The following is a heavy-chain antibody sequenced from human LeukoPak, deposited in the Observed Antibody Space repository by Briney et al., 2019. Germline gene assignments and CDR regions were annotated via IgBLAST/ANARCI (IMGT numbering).Heavy chain of an antibody. V-gene: IGHV1-2*02. J-gene: IGHJ6*02. Sequence: GASVKVSCKASGYTFTGYYMHWVRQAPGQGPEWMGWINPNSGGTNYAQKFQGRVTMTRDTSISTAYMELSRLRSDDTAVYYCARERGVVVVPAATPYGMDVWGQGTTVTVSS. CDR2: INPNSGGT. CDR3: ARERGVVVVPAATPYGMDV. D-gene: IGHD2-2*01. CDR1: GYTFTGYY.